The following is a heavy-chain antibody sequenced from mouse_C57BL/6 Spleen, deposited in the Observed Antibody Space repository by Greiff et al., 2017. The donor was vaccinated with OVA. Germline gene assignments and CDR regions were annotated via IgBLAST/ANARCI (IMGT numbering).Heavy chain of an antibody. CDR1: GFTFSSYT. J-gene: IGHJ1*03. V-gene: IGHV5-9*01. D-gene: IGHD4-1*01. CDR3: ARHGTGGYFDV. Sequence: EVHLVESGGGLVKPGGSLKLSCAASGFTFSSYTMSWVRQTPEKRLEWVATISGGGGNTYYPDSVKGRFTISRDNAKNTLYLQMSSLRSEDTALYYCARHGTGGYFDVWGTGTTVTVSS. CDR2: ISGGGGNT.